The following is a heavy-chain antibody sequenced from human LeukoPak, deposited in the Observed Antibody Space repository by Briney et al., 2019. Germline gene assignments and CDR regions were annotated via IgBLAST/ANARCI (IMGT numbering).Heavy chain of an antibody. J-gene: IGHJ4*02. V-gene: IGHV1-24*01. CDR2: FDPEDGET. CDR3: ATTIFGVVTQFDY. D-gene: IGHD3-3*01. Sequence: ASVKVSCKVSGYTLTELSMHWVRQAPGKGLEWMGGFDPEDGETTYAQKFQGRVTMTEDTSTDTAYMELSSLRSEDTAVYYCATTIFGVVTQFDYWGQGTLVTVSS. CDR1: GYTLTELS.